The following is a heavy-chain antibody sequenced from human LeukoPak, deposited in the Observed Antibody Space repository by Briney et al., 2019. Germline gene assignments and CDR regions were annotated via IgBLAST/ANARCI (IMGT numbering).Heavy chain of an antibody. CDR2: ISYDGSNK. Sequence: QSGRSLRLSCAASGFTFRSYGMHWVRQAPGKGLEWVAVISYDGSNKYYADSVKGRFTISRDNSKNTLYLQMNSLRAEDTAVYYCAKPGRFRRNAFDIWGQGTLVTVSS. D-gene: IGHD3-16*01. CDR1: GFTFRSYG. J-gene: IGHJ4*02. V-gene: IGHV3-30*18. CDR3: AKPGRFRRNAFDI.